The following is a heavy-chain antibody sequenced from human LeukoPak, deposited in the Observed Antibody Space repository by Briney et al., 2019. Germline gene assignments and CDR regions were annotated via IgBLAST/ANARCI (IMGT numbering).Heavy chain of an antibody. J-gene: IGHJ4*02. CDR3: AKALWELPHFDY. CDR2: ISGSGGST. V-gene: IGHV3-23*01. Sequence: GGSLRLSCAASGFAFSSYAMSWVRQAPGKGLEWVSAISGSGGSTYYADSVKGRFTISRDNSKNTLYLQMNSLRAEDTAVYYCAKALWELPHFDYWGQGTLVTVSS. CDR1: GFAFSSYA. D-gene: IGHD1-26*01.